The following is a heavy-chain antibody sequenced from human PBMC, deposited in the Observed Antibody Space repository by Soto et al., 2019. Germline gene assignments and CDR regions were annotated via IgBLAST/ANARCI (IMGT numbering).Heavy chain of an antibody. CDR1: GVTFSTYA. CDR3: AGRYCTNGVCYTNYYYYIDV. D-gene: IGHD2-8*01. J-gene: IGHJ6*03. V-gene: IGHV3-23*01. CDR2: ITTSGGNT. Sequence: EVQLLESGGGLVQPGGSLRLSCAASGVTFSTYAMSWVRQAPGKGLEWVSTITTSGGNTYYADSVPGRFTISRDNSKNTLYLQMNSLRAEDTAVYYCAGRYCTNGVCYTNYYYYIDVWGKGTTVTVSS.